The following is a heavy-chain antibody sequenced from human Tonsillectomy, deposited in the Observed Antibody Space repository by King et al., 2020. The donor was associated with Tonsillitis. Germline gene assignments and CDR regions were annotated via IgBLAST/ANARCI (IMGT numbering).Heavy chain of an antibody. D-gene: IGHD3/OR15-3a*01. J-gene: IGHJ6*03. CDR1: GGAISSGTYY. V-gene: IGHV4-61*02. Sequence: QLQESGPGLVKPSQTLSLTCTVSGGAISSGTYYWNWIRQPAGKGLEWIGRIYTSGNTHYNPSLKSRVTLSVDTSKNQFSLRLASVTAADTALYYCAREGRGGLYFYYYYMDVWGKGTTVTVSS. CDR3: AREGRGGLYFYYYYMDV. CDR2: IYTSGNT.